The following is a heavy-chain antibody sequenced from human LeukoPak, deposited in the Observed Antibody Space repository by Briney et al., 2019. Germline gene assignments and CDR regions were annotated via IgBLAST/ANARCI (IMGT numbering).Heavy chain of an antibody. CDR2: IKHDGREE. V-gene: IGHV3-7*01. Sequence: GGSLRLSCEGSGFPFGTYWMAWVRQAPGKGLEWVASIKHDGREEHYVDSIKGRFTISRDNGKNSVHLQMNNLRVGDTAMYYCSREFHPWGQGTLVIVSS. J-gene: IGHJ5*02. CDR1: GFPFGTYW. CDR3: SREFHP.